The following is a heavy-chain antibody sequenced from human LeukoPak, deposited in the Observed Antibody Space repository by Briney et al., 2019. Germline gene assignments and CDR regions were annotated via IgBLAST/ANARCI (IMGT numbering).Heavy chain of an antibody. D-gene: IGHD3-9*01. V-gene: IGHV1-46*01. Sequence: ASVTVSCKASGYTFTSYYMHWVRQAPGQGLEWMGIINPSGGSTSYAQKFQGRVTMTRDTSTSTVYMELSSLRSEDTAVYYCARGVYDILTGWMFNWFDPWGQGTLVTVSS. CDR2: INPSGGST. CDR3: ARGVYDILTGWMFNWFDP. CDR1: GYTFTSYY. J-gene: IGHJ5*02.